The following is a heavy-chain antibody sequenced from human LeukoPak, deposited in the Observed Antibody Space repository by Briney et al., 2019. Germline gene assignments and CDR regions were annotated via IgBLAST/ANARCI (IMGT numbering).Heavy chain of an antibody. V-gene: IGHV3-9*01. CDR2: ISWNSGSI. CDR1: GFTFDDFA. CDR3: AKDYYGSGSYNYFDY. Sequence: GGSLRLSCAASGFTFDDFAMYCVRQAPGKGLEWVSSISWNSGSIGYADSVKGRFTISRDNAKNSLYLQMNSLRAEDTALYYWAKDYYGSGSYNYFDYWGQGTLVTVSS. J-gene: IGHJ4*02. D-gene: IGHD3-10*01.